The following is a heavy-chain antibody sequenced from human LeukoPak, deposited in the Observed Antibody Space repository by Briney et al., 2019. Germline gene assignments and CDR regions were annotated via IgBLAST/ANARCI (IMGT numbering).Heavy chain of an antibody. CDR2: IWYDGSNK. CDR1: GFTFSSYG. CDR3: ARDSGCSSTSCYSYYYYYGMDV. D-gene: IGHD2-2*02. Sequence: PGGSLRLSCAASGFTFSSYGMHWVRQAPGKGLEWVAVIWYDGSNKYYADSVKGRFTISRDNSKNTLHLQMNSLRAEDTAVYYCARDSGCSSTSCYSYYYYYGMDVWGQGTTVTVSS. V-gene: IGHV3-33*01. J-gene: IGHJ6*02.